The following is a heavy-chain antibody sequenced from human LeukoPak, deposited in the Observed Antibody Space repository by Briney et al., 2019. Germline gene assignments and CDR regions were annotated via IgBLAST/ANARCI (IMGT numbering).Heavy chain of an antibody. CDR2: IAVGSGNT. CDR3: AAVQYYYGSGSFAFDI. V-gene: IGHV1-58*02. D-gene: IGHD3-10*01. J-gene: IGHJ3*02. CDR1: GFTFTNSA. Sequence: SVTVSFKASGFTFTNSAMQWVRQARGQRLEGLGWIAVGSGNTNYAQKFQERVTITRDMSTSTAYMELSSLCYEDTAVYYCAAVQYYYGSGSFAFDIWGQGTMVTVSS.